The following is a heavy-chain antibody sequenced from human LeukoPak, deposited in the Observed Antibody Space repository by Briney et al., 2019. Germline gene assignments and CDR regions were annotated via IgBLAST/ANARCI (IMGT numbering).Heavy chain of an antibody. D-gene: IGHD1-1*01. CDR2: IKYDGNEE. Sequence: GGSLRLSCAASGFTFSSYWMSWLRQAPGKGLEWVANIKYDGNEEYYVDSVRGRFTISRDNAKNSLYLQLNSLRVEDTAVYYCKSGGAAPGSFDYWGQGTLVTVSP. V-gene: IGHV3-7*01. J-gene: IGHJ4*02. CDR3: KSGGAAPGSFDY. CDR1: GFTFSSYW.